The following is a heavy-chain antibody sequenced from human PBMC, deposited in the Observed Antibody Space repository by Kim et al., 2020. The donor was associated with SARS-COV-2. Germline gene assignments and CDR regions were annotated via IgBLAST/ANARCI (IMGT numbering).Heavy chain of an antibody. CDR1: GGSINSYY. CDR3: ARRTGHPYYFDS. Sequence: SETLSLTCSVSGGSINSYYWSWIRQPPGKGLEWIGYIYYSGSTNYNPSLKSRVTISVDTSKNQFSLKLSSVSAADTAVYYCARRTGHPYYFDSWGQGTLVSVSS. V-gene: IGHV4-59*01. CDR2: IYYSGST. J-gene: IGHJ4*02. D-gene: IGHD3-9*01.